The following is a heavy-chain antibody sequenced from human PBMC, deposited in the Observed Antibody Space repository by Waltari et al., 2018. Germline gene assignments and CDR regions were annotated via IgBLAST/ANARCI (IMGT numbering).Heavy chain of an antibody. J-gene: IGHJ6*03. V-gene: IGHV3-74*01. CDR2: INRDGMGT. D-gene: IGHD3-22*01. Sequence: EVQLVESGGGLVQPGGSLRLSFPASGFTFIRYWMHWFRHAPGKGLVWDYRINRDGMGTSYAAAVKGRFTISRDNAKNTLYLQLNSLRVEDTAVYYCAREPSPDSSGYFYYYMDVWGKGTTVTVSS. CDR1: GFTFIRYW. CDR3: AREPSPDSSGYFYYYMDV.